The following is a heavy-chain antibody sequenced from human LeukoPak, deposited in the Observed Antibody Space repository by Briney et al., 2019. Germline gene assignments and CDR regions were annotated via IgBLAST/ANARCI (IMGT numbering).Heavy chain of an antibody. D-gene: IGHD4-17*01. Sequence: GGSLRLSCAASGFTFSDYYMSWVRQAPGKGLEWVANIKQDGSEKYYVDSVKGRFTISRDNAKNSLYLQMNSLRAEDTAVYYCATQGSTVSTWDYWGQGTLVTVSS. CDR3: ATQGSTVSTWDY. V-gene: IGHV3-7*01. CDR1: GFTFSDYY. J-gene: IGHJ4*02. CDR2: IKQDGSEK.